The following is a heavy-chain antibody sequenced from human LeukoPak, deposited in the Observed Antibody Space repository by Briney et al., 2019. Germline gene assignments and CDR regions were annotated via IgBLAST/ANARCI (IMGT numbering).Heavy chain of an antibody. CDR2: TGLESVHT. D-gene: IGHD3-22*01. J-gene: IGHJ4*02. V-gene: IGHV3-23*01. Sequence: SGGSLRLSCAASGFIFSRHAMSWVRQAPGKGLEWVSTTGLESVHTLCADSVQGRFTVSRDNSRSTVYLQMNSLKPDDTAVYYCATQTITLVVVISPFDYWGQGALVTVSS. CDR3: ATQTITLVVVISPFDY. CDR1: GFIFSRHA.